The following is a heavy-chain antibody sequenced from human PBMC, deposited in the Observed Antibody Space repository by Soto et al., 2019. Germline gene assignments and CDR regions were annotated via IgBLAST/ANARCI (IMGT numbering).Heavy chain of an antibody. CDR3: AGQRTSVVTQAYFDV. CDR2: IYYSGST. V-gene: IGHV4-39*01. J-gene: IGHJ4*02. D-gene: IGHD2-21*02. CDR1: GDSISSRSYC. Sequence: PYAPRSLTCTVTGDSISSRSYCCGWISLPPGEGLEWIGSIYYSGSTYNNTSLRILVSMSIDTAKDQFSLKLKSVAAADTALYFCAGQRTSVVTQAYFDVWGPGSLVT.